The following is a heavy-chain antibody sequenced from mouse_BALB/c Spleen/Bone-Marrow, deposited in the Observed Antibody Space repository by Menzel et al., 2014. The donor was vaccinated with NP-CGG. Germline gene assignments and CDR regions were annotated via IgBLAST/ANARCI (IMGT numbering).Heavy chain of an antibody. V-gene: IGHV1-7*01. Sequence: QVQLQQSGAELAKPGASVKMSCKASGYTFTSYWMHWVKQRPGQGLEWIGYINPSTGYTEYNQKFKDKATLTADKSSGTAYMQLSSLTSEDSAVYYCARGVRGYDGFAYWGQGTLVTVSA. CDR3: ARGVRGYDGFAY. J-gene: IGHJ3*01. D-gene: IGHD2-2*01. CDR1: GYTFTSYW. CDR2: INPSTGYT.